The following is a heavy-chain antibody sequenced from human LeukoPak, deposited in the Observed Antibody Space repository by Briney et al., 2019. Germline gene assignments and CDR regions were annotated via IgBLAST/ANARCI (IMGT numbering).Heavy chain of an antibody. J-gene: IGHJ6*02. D-gene: IGHD1-26*01. Sequence: PGGSLRLSCAASGFTFDDYAMHWVRQAPGKGLEWVSGISWNSGSIGYADSVKGRFTISRDNAKNSLYLQMNSLRAEDTALYYCAKDIGIVGATTYYYYYGMDVWGQGTTVTVSS. CDR2: ISWNSGSI. V-gene: IGHV3-9*01. CDR3: AKDIGIVGATTYYYYYGMDV. CDR1: GFTFDDYA.